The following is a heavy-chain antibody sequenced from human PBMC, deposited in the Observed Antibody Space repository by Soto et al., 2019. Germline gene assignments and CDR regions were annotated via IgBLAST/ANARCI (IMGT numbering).Heavy chain of an antibody. J-gene: IGHJ5*02. D-gene: IGHD6-13*01. CDR3: ARAVNSSPASGPNWFDP. Sequence: QGQLQESGPGLVQPSGTLSLTCAVSGDSINNRHWWRWVRQTPGKGLEWIGETYHSGTTNYNPSLKTRVTISIEKSKNQFSLKMNSVTAAATAVYYCARAVNSSPASGPNWFDPWGQGTLVTFSS. V-gene: IGHV4-4*02. CDR1: GDSINNRHW. CDR2: TYHSGTT.